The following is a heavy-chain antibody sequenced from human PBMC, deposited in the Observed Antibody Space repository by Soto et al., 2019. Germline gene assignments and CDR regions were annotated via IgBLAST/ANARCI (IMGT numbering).Heavy chain of an antibody. Sequence: GGSLRLSCAASGFTFSSYAMSWVRQAPGKGLEWVSAISGSGGSTYYADSVKGRFTISRDNSKNTLYLQMNSLRAEDTAVYYCAKKGTGEINYYYSGMDVWGQGTTVTVSS. V-gene: IGHV3-23*01. CDR2: ISGSGGST. D-gene: IGHD3-10*01. J-gene: IGHJ6*02. CDR3: AKKGTGEINYYYSGMDV. CDR1: GFTFSSYA.